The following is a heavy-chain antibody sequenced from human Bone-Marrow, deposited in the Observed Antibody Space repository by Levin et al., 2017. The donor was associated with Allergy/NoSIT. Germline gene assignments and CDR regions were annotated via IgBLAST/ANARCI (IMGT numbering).Heavy chain of an antibody. CDR2: IFSNDEK. D-gene: IGHD6-19*01. Sequence: SGPTLVKPTETLTLTCTVSGFSLSDVEMGVTWIRQPPGKALEWLAHIFSNDEKSYSTSLKSRLTISKDTSKGQVVLTMTDMDPVDTGTYYCARIHSAWYRPYDYWGQGTLVTVSS. V-gene: IGHV2-26*01. CDR1: GFSLSDVEMG. J-gene: IGHJ4*02. CDR3: ARIHSAWYRPYDY.